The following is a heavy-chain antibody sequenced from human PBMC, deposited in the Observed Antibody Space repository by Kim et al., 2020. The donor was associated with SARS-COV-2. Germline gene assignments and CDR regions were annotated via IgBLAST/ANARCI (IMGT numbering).Heavy chain of an antibody. CDR1: GFTFTTYA. CDR2: ITDSSSTT. D-gene: IGHD6-6*01. J-gene: IGHJ4*02. V-gene: IGHV3-23*01. Sequence: GGSLRLSCAASGFTFTTYAMSWVRQAPGKGLEWVASITDSSSTTSYADSVKGQFTISRDNSKNTLFLQMNSLRIEDTAVYYCATRSPGRNFDFWGQGTLVTVSS. CDR3: ATRSPGRNFDF.